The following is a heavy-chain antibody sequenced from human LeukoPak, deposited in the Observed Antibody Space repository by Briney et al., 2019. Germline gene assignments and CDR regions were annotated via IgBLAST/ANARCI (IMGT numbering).Heavy chain of an antibody. V-gene: IGHV3-7*01. D-gene: IGHD3-3*01. Sequence: PGGSLRLSCAASGFTFSSYWMSWVRQAPGKGLEWVANIKQDGSEKYYVDSVKGRFTISRDNAKNSLYLQKNSLRAEDTAVYCCASGVLRFFPWGQGTLVTVSS. CDR3: ASGVLRFFP. J-gene: IGHJ5*02. CDR1: GFTFSSYW. CDR2: IKQDGSEK.